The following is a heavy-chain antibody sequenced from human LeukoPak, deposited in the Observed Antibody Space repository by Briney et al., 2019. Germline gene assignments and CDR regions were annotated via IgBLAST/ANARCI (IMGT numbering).Heavy chain of an antibody. V-gene: IGHV3-23*01. CDR1: GFTYPSYA. Sequence: GGSLRLSCAASGFTYPSYAMSWVRQAPGKGLEWVSAISGSDDRTCYADSLKGRFTISRDNSKNTLYLQMNTLRVEDTAVYYCAKGTTKWELYDYWGQGTLVTVSS. CDR3: AKGTTKWELYDY. J-gene: IGHJ4*02. D-gene: IGHD1-26*01. CDR2: ISGSDDRT.